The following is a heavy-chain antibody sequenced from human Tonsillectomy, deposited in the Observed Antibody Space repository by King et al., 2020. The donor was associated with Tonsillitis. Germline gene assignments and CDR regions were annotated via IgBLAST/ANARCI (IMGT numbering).Heavy chain of an antibody. CDR2: ISFDGSSR. CDR3: AKGRSPYYYYCAMDV. Sequence: QLQLVQSGGGVVQPGRSLRLSCAASGFTFSNYGIYWVRQAPGKGLEWVAGISFDGSSRYYADSVKGRSTISRDNSGNTLSLQMNSLRAEDTAVYYCAKGRSPYYYYCAMDVWGQGTTVTVSS. CDR1: GFTFSNYG. V-gene: IGHV3-30*18. J-gene: IGHJ6*02.